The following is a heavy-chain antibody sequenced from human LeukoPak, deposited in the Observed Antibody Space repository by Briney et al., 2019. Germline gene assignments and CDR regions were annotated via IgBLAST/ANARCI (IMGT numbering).Heavy chain of an antibody. Sequence: PGMSLRLSCVASGFTFSNYGMHWVRQAPGKGREWVAFLSYDGSDKYYADSVRGRFTISRDNSKNTLYLQMNSLRAEDTAVYYCAKDGSVLLWFGESDAFDIWGQGTMVTVSS. D-gene: IGHD3-10*01. V-gene: IGHV3-30*18. CDR1: GFTFSNYG. J-gene: IGHJ3*02. CDR3: AKDGSVLLWFGESDAFDI. CDR2: LSYDGSDK.